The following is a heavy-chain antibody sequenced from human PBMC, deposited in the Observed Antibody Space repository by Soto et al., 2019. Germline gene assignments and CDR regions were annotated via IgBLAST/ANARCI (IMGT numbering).Heavy chain of an antibody. Sequence: VGSLRLSCAASGFTFSSYSMNWVRQAPGKGLEWVSYISSSSSTIYYADSVKGRFTISRDNAKNSLYLQMSSLRDEDTAVYYCARSGGSYWGQGTLVTVSS. CDR2: ISSSSSTI. J-gene: IGHJ4*02. V-gene: IGHV3-48*02. CDR1: GFTFSSYS. D-gene: IGHD6-25*01. CDR3: ARSGGSY.